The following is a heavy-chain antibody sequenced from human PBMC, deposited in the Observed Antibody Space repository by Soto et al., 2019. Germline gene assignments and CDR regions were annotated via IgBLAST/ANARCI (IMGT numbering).Heavy chain of an antibody. CDR2: ISGSGGST. CDR1: GFTFSIYA. J-gene: IGHJ4*02. CDR3: ARDFSMIVVVIHGHFDY. V-gene: IGHV3-23*01. Sequence: GGSLRLSCAASGFTFSIYAMSWVRQAPGKGLEWVSAISGSGGSTYYADSVKGRFTISRDNSKNTLYLQMNSLRAEDTAVYYCARDFSMIVVVIHGHFDYWGQGTLVTVSS. D-gene: IGHD3-22*01.